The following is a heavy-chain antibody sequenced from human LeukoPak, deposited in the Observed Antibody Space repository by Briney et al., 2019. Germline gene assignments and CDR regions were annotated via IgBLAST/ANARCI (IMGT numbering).Heavy chain of an antibody. D-gene: IGHD2-15*01. V-gene: IGHV4-39*01. CDR3: ARQPRTQRPMGYYYYYMDV. J-gene: IGHJ6*03. CDR1: GDSISSSSYY. Sequence: PSETLSLTCTVSGDSISSSSYYWGWIRQPPGKGLEWIGSIYYSGSTYYNPSLKSRVTISVDTSKNQFSLKLSSVTAADTAVYYCARQPRTQRPMGYYYYYMDVWGKGTTVTISS. CDR2: IYYSGST.